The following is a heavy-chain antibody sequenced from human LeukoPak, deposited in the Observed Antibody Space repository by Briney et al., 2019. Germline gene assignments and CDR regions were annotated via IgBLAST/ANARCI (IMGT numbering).Heavy chain of an antibody. CDR2: ISGDGRGT. D-gene: IGHD3-10*02. Sequence: GGSLRLSCAASGFIFTDYWMHWVRQGPGKELVWVARISGDGRGTTYVDSVKGRFTISRDNAKSTAFLQMKSLRVEDTGIYYCARFYVPAEHNPAWYEAHWGQGILVTVSS. CDR1: GFIFTDYW. CDR3: ARFYVPAEHNPAWYEAH. V-gene: IGHV3-74*01. J-gene: IGHJ4*02.